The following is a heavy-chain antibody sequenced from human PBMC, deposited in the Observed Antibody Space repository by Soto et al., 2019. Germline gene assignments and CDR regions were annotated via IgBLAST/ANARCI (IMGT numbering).Heavy chain of an antibody. CDR3: ARELSWTGAFDY. J-gene: IGHJ4*02. CDR2: IFDSGTT. Sequence: QVQLEQSGPGLVKPSQTLSITCNISGGSISSVNHYWRWIRQSPREGLECIGCIFDSGTTHYNPSFMGRFTILGDTSQTQFSLTIHSVTVADSAVYYCARELSWTGAFDYWGRGILVTVSS. D-gene: IGHD2-8*02. CDR1: GGSISSVNHY. V-gene: IGHV4-31*02.